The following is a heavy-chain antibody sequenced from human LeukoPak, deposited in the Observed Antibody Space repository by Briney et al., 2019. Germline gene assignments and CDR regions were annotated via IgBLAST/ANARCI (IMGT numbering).Heavy chain of an antibody. V-gene: IGHV3-21*01. CDR1: GFTFSSYS. Sequence: GGSLRLSCAASGFTFSSYSMNWVRQAPGKGLEWVSSISSSSSYIYYADSVKGRFTISRDNSKNTLYLQMNSLRAEDTAVYYCARDVTGIVDFDYWGQGTLVTVSS. CDR2: ISSSSSYI. CDR3: ARDVTGIVDFDY. D-gene: IGHD1-26*01. J-gene: IGHJ4*02.